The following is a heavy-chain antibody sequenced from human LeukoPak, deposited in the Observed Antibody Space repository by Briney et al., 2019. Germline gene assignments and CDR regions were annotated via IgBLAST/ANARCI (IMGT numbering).Heavy chain of an antibody. J-gene: IGHJ6*02. Sequence: ASVKVSCKASGYTFTSYGISWVRQDPGQGLEWMGWISAYNGNTNYAQKLQGRVTMTTDTSTSTAYMELRSLRSDDTAVYYCARDREDIVVVPAAINHYYYYGMDVWGQGTTVTVSS. CDR3: ARDREDIVVVPAAINHYYYYGMDV. V-gene: IGHV1-18*01. CDR1: GYTFTSYG. D-gene: IGHD2-2*02. CDR2: ISAYNGNT.